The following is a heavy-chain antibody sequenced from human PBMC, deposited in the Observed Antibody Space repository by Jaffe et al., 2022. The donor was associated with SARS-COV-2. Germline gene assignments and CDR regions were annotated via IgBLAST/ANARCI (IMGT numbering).Heavy chain of an antibody. CDR2: IWYDGTKK. CDR3: ARDPGLAAAGDAFDI. Sequence: QVQLVESGGGVVQPGRSLRLSCAASRFTFSSYGMHWVRQAPGKGLEWVAVIWYDGTKKYYADSVKGRFTISRDNSKKTLYLQMNSLRAEDTALYYCARDPGLAAAGDAFDIWGRGTMVTVSS. CDR1: RFTFSSYG. V-gene: IGHV3-33*01. J-gene: IGHJ3*02. D-gene: IGHD6-13*01.